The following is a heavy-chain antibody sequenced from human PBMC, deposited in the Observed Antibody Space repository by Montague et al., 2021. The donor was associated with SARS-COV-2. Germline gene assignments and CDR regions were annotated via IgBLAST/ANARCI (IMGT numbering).Heavy chain of an antibody. CDR2: IYHSGGT. V-gene: IGHV4-38-2*01. J-gene: IGHJ4*02. Sequence: SETLSLTCSVSGYSISSGYYWGWIRQPPGKGLEWIGNIYHSGGTYYSPSLKSRVTVSVDTSMNQFSLRLSSVTAADTAVYYCARWYYGSGSYPHWGQGTLVTVSS. D-gene: IGHD3-10*01. CDR3: ARWYYGSGSYPH. CDR1: GYSISSGYY.